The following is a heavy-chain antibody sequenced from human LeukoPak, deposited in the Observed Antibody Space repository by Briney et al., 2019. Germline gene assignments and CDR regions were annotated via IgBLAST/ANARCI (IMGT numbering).Heavy chain of an antibody. CDR1: GGSISSSSYY. J-gene: IGHJ3*02. CDR2: IYYSGST. V-gene: IGHV4-39*01. Sequence: PSESLSLTCTVSGGSISSSSYYWGWTRQPPGKGLEWFGSIYYSGSTYYNPSLRSRVTISVDTYKNQFYLKLSSVTAADTAVYYCARHREGQLGVPDAFDIWGQGTMVTVSS. CDR3: ARHREGQLGVPDAFDI. D-gene: IGHD7-27*01.